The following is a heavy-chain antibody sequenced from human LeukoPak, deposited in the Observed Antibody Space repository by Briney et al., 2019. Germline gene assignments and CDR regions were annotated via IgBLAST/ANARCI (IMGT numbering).Heavy chain of an antibody. Sequence: SETLSLTCTVSGGSISSSSYYWGWIRQPPGKGLGWIGSIYYSGSTYYNPSLKSRVTISVDTSKNQFSLKLSSVTAADTAVYYCARARGRVLREGQPTPDFYYYMDVWGTGTTVTVSS. V-gene: IGHV4-39*07. CDR3: ARARGRVLREGQPTPDFYYYMDV. J-gene: IGHJ6*03. CDR1: GGSISSSSYY. CDR2: IYYSGST. D-gene: IGHD3-16*01.